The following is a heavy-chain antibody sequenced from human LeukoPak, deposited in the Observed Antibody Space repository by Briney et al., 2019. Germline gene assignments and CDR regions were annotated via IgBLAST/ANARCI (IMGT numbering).Heavy chain of an antibody. D-gene: IGHD2-15*01. CDR3: AKGTVRSCSGPSCYPLDS. Sequence: GGSLRLSCAASGFTFSSYAMTWVRQAPVKGLEWLSVVTDTGGNTYHADSVKGRFTISRDNSKNAVYLEMNSLRVEDTAVYYCAKGTVRSCSGPSCYPLDSWGQGTLVTVSS. V-gene: IGHV3-23*01. CDR2: VTDTGGNT. J-gene: IGHJ4*02. CDR1: GFTFSSYA.